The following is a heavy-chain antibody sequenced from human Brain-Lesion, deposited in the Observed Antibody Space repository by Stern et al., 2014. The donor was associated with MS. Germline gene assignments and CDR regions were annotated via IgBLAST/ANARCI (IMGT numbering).Heavy chain of an antibody. CDR2: IYYRGST. CDR1: GGSISSSSYY. CDR3: AKLWLGELPESPFDY. V-gene: IGHV4-39*01. D-gene: IGHD3-10*01. Sequence: VHLVESGPGLVKPSETLSLTCTVSGGSISSSSYYWGWIRQPPGKGLEWIGSIYYRGSTYYNPSLKSRLTISRATSKTQFSLRLSSVTAADTAVYFCAKLWLGELPESPFDYWGQGTLVTVSS. J-gene: IGHJ4*02.